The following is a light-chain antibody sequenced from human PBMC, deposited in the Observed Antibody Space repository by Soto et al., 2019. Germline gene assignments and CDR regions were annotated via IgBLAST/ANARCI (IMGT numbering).Light chain of an antibody. J-gene: IGLJ1*01. CDR3: SSYTSTSTLYV. CDR2: EVS. CDR1: SSDVGGYNY. V-gene: IGLV2-14*01. Sequence: QSALTQPASVSGSPGQSITISCTGTSSDVGGYNYVSWYQQHPGKAPKLMIYEVSNRPSGVSNRFSGSKSGNTASLTISGLQAEGEDDYYCSSYTSTSTLYVFGTGTKLTVL.